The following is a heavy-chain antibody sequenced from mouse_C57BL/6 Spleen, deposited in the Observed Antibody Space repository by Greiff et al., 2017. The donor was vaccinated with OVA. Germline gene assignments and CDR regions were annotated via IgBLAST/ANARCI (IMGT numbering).Heavy chain of an antibody. J-gene: IGHJ1*03. CDR2: ISYSGST. D-gene: IGHD2-3*01. V-gene: IGHV3-1*01. Sequence: EVQLVESGPGMVKPSQSLSLTCTVTGYSITSGYDWHWIRHFPGNKLEWMGYISYSGSTNYNPSLKSRISITHDTSKNHFFLKLNSVTTEDTATYYCAREDDGYYGWYFDVWGTGTTVTVSS. CDR1: GYSITSGYD. CDR3: AREDDGYYGWYFDV.